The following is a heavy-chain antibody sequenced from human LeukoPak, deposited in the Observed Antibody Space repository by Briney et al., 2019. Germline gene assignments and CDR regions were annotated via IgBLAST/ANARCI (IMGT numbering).Heavy chain of an antibody. CDR3: ARDAAPTIFGVVTLDY. D-gene: IGHD3-3*01. V-gene: IGHV1-69*01. Sequence: SVKVSCKASGGTFSSYAISWVRQAPGQGLELMGGIIPIFGTANYAQKFQGRVTITADESTSTAYMELSSLRSEDTAVYYCARDAAPTIFGVVTLDYWGQGTLVTVSS. J-gene: IGHJ4*02. CDR1: GGTFSSYA. CDR2: IIPIFGTA.